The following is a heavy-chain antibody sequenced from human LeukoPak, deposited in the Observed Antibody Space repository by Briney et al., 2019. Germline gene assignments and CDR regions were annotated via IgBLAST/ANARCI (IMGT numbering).Heavy chain of an antibody. Sequence: PSETLSLTCSVSGGSISSGGYYWSWIRQHPGKGLEWIGYIYYSGSTYYNPSLKSRVTISVDTSKNQFSLKLSSVTAADTAVYYCASGVYDSSGSNAFDIWGQGTMVTVSS. J-gene: IGHJ3*02. V-gene: IGHV4-31*02. CDR1: GGSISSGGYY. CDR3: ASGVYDSSGSNAFDI. CDR2: IYYSGST. D-gene: IGHD3-22*01.